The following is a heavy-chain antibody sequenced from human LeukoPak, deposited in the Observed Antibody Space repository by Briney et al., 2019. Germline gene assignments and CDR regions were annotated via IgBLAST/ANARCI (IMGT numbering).Heavy chain of an antibody. J-gene: IGHJ4*02. D-gene: IGHD3-22*01. Sequence: SETLSLTCAVYGGSFSGYYWSWIRQPPGKGLEWIGEINHSGSTNYNPSLKSRVTISVDTSKNQFSLKLSPVTAADTAVYYCARARPYKSYYYDSSGYYQDYWGQGTLVTVSS. V-gene: IGHV4-34*01. CDR2: INHSGST. CDR3: ARARPYKSYYYDSSGYYQDY. CDR1: GGSFSGYY.